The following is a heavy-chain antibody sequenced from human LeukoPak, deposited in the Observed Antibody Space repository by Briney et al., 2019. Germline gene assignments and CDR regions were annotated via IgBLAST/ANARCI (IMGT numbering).Heavy chain of an antibody. CDR2: ISAYNGNT. Sequence: ASVKVSCKASGYTFTSYGIGWVRQAPGQGLERMGWISAYNGNTNYAQKLQGRVTMTTDTSTSTAYMELRSLRSDDTAVYYCARVRVAAANNNWFDPWGQGTLVTVSS. J-gene: IGHJ5*02. V-gene: IGHV1-18*01. D-gene: IGHD6-13*01. CDR3: ARVRVAAANNNWFDP. CDR1: GYTFTSYG.